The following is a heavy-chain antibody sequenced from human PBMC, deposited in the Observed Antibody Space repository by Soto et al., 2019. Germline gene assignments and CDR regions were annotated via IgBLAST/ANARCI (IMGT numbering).Heavy chain of an antibody. D-gene: IGHD2-8*01. CDR1: GFTFSGSA. Sequence: EVQLVESGGGLVQPGGSLKLSCAASGFTFSGSAMHWVRQASGKGLEWVGRIRSKANSYATAYAASVKGRFTISRDDSKNTAYLQMNSLKTEDTAVYYCTSPAQPASCTNGVCYPPPDYWGQGTLVTVSS. V-gene: IGHV3-73*01. CDR2: IRSKANSYAT. J-gene: IGHJ4*02. CDR3: TSPAQPASCTNGVCYPPPDY.